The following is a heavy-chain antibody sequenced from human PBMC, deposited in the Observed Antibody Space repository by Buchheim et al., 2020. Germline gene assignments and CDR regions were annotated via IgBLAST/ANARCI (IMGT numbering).Heavy chain of an antibody. CDR3: AKGMSYCSGGSCFSSGGMDV. V-gene: IGHV3-30*18. Sequence: QVQLVESGGGVVQPGRFLRLSCAASRFTFSIYGMHWVRQAPGKGLEWVAAISYDGNKNYYADTVKGRFTISRDNSKNTLYLQMDSLRAEDTAVFYCAKGMSYCSGGSCFSSGGMDVWGQGTT. CDR2: ISYDGNKN. J-gene: IGHJ6*02. CDR1: RFTFSIYG. D-gene: IGHD2-15*01.